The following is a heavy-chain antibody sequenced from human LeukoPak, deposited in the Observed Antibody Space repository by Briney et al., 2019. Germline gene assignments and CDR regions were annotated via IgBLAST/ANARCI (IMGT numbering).Heavy chain of an antibody. Sequence: SETLSLTCTVSGGSISSGSYYWSWIRQPAGKGLEWLGRMYTSGSTNYNPSLKSRVTISVDTSKNQFSLKLSSVTAADTAVYYCARSIVVVPAAAYLDAFDIWGQGTMVTVSS. D-gene: IGHD2-2*01. V-gene: IGHV4-61*02. CDR1: GGSISSGSYY. J-gene: IGHJ3*02. CDR3: ARSIVVVPAAAYLDAFDI. CDR2: MYTSGST.